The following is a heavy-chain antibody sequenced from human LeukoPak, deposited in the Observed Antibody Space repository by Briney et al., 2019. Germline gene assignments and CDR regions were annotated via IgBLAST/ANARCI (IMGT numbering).Heavy chain of an antibody. V-gene: IGHV3-9*03. Sequence: GRSLRLSCVASGFTFDDYAMHWVRQAPGKGLEWVSGISWNSGSIGYADSVKGRFTISRDNAKNSLYLQMNSLRAEDMALYYCAKANYYDSSGYYPGGAFDIWGQGTMVTVSS. J-gene: IGHJ3*02. CDR2: ISWNSGSI. CDR1: GFTFDDYA. D-gene: IGHD3-22*01. CDR3: AKANYYDSSGYYPGGAFDI.